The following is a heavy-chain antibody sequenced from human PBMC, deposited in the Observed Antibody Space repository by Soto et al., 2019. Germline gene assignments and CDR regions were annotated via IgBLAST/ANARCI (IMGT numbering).Heavy chain of an antibody. Sequence: QVQLVESGGGVVQPGRSLRLSCAASGFTFSSYGMHWVRQAPGKGLEWVAVIWYDGSNKYYADSVKGRFTISRDNSKNTLYLQMNSLRAEDTAVYYCARDKGAYYYDSSTGYYFDYWGQGRLVTVSS. V-gene: IGHV3-33*01. CDR1: GFTFSSYG. CDR3: ARDKGAYYYDSSTGYYFDY. D-gene: IGHD3-22*01. J-gene: IGHJ4*02. CDR2: IWYDGSNK.